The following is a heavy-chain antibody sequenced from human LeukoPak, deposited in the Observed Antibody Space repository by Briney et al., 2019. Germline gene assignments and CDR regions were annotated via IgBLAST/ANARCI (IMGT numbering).Heavy chain of an antibody. Sequence: GGSLRLSCAASGFSVINNYMTWVRQAPGKGREWFSVISSDDDRTHYADSVKGRFTTSRDNSKNTLYLEMKSLRDDDTAIYFCARDAGRSGCAHWGPGTLVIVSS. CDR1: GFSVINNY. CDR3: ARDAGRSGCAH. V-gene: IGHV3-53*01. D-gene: IGHD3-3*01. CDR2: ISSDDDRT. J-gene: IGHJ4*02.